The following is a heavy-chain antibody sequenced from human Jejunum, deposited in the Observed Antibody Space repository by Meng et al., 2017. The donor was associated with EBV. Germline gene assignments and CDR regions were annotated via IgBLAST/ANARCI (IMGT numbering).Heavy chain of an antibody. V-gene: IGHV3-74*03. CDR1: GFTFSTYW. D-gene: IGHD4-11*01. J-gene: IGHJ4*02. CDR2: INNDGSTT. CDR3: ARNYRDY. Sequence: EXQLVEXXXGLVQPGXSLRLSCAASGFTFSTYWMHWVRQTPGKGLEWVSRINNDGSTTQYADSVRGRFTISRDNAKSTLYLQMNSLTAEDTAVYYCARNYRDYWGQGTLATVAS.